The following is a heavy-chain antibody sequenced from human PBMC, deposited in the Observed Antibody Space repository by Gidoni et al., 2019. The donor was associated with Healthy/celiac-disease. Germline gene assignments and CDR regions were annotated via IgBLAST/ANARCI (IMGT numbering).Heavy chain of an antibody. J-gene: IGHJ6*02. Sequence: QVQLVASGGGVVKPGRSLRPSCAASGFTFSNYAIHWVRQAPGKGLEWVAVISYDGSNKDYADSVTGRFTISRDNAKNTLYLQRSSLRAEHTAVYYCARDAWETLFLDYYYGMDVWGQGTTVTVSS. CDR1: GFTFSNYA. D-gene: IGHD1-26*01. CDR3: ARDAWETLFLDYYYGMDV. V-gene: IGHV3-30-3*01. CDR2: ISYDGSNK.